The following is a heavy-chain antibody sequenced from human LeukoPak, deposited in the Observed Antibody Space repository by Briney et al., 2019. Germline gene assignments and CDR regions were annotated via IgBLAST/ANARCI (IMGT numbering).Heavy chain of an antibody. V-gene: IGHV3-21*01. D-gene: IGHD6-13*01. J-gene: IGHJ4*02. CDR1: GFTFSSYS. CDR2: ISSSSSYI. Sequence: GGSLRLSCAASGFTFSSYSMNWVRQAPGKGLEWVSSISSSSSYIYYADPVKGRFTISRDNAKNSLYLQMNSLRAEDTAVYYCARDSGLVTAAAGLDYWGQGTLVIVSS. CDR3: ARDSGLVTAAAGLDY.